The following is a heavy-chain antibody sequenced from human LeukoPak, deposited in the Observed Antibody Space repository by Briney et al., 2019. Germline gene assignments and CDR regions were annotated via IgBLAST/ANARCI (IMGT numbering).Heavy chain of an antibody. V-gene: IGHV1-8*01. J-gene: IGHJ4*02. CDR2: MNPNSGNT. Sequence: ASVKVSCKASGYTFTSYDINWVRQATGQGLEWMGWMNPNSGNTAYAQKFQGRVTMARNTSISTAYMELSSLRSEDTAVYYCARGLHFSSPADDYWGQGTLVTVSS. CDR3: ARGLHFSSPADDY. CDR1: GYTFTSYD. D-gene: IGHD6-13*01.